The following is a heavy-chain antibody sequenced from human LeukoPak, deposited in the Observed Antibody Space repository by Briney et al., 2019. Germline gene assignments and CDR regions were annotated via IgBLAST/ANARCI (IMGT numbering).Heavy chain of an antibody. CDR2: IYWDDDK. J-gene: IGHJ4*02. CDR1: GFSLSTSGVG. Sequence: SGPTLVNPTQTLTLTCTFSGFSLSTSGVGVGWIRQPPGKALEWLALIYWDDDKYYSTSLKTRLTISKDTSKNQVVLTMTNMDPVDTATYYCARIRASNWNYDYWGQGTLVTVSS. CDR3: ARIRASNWNYDY. D-gene: IGHD1-7*01. V-gene: IGHV2-70*01.